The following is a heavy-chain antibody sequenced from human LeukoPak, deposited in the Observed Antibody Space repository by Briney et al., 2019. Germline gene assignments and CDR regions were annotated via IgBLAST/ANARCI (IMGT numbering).Heavy chain of an antibody. CDR2: ISYDGSNK. CDR3: ARDTATVGYFDC. V-gene: IGHV3-30*04. Sequence: PGGSLRLSCAASGFAFSSHAMHWVRQAPGKGLEWVSVISYDGSNKYYADSVKGRFTISRDFSKNTVNLQMNSLRADDTAVYYCARDTATVGYFDCWGQGTLVTVSS. J-gene: IGHJ4*02. CDR1: GFAFSSHA. D-gene: IGHD5-18*01.